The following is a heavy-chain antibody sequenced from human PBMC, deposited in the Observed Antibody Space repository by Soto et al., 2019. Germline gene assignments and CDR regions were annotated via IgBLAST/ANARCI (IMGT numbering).Heavy chain of an antibody. D-gene: IGHD6-25*01. CDR3: ARDSGPAGGGACDI. J-gene: IGHJ3*02. CDR1: GFTFSTHA. V-gene: IGHV3-23*01. Sequence: EVQLLESGGGLVQPGGSLRLSCAASGFTFSTHAMIWVRQAPGKGLNWVSTVDVGGGSTYYTDSVKGRFTVSRDNSKKPVYLQLNTLSAEDPAIYFWARDSGPAGGGACDIWGQGTMVTVSS. CDR2: VDVGGGST.